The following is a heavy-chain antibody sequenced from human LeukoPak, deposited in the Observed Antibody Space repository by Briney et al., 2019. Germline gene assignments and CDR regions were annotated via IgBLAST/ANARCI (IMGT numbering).Heavy chain of an antibody. V-gene: IGHV3-74*03. CDR2: INNDGSAT. D-gene: IGHD3-22*01. Sequence: GGSLRLFCAASGFTFSRYWMEWVRQVPGEGRVGVSVINNDGSATEYADSVEGRFTISRDNAKNTLYLQMNSLRVEDTAVYYCATLPRYYYDSSGYYLERTWGQGTLVTVSS. CDR1: GFTFSRYW. J-gene: IGHJ5*02. CDR3: ATLPRYYYDSSGYYLERT.